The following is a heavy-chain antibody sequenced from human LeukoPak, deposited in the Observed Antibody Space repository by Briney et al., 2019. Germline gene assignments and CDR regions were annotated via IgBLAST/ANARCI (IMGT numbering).Heavy chain of an antibody. J-gene: IGHJ3*02. CDR2: IYHSGST. D-gene: IGHD4-17*01. V-gene: IGHV4-4*02. Sequence: PSETLSLACAVSGGSISSSKWWSWVRQPPGKGLEWIGEIYHSGSTNYNPSLKSRVTISVDKSKNQYSLKLSSVTAADTAVYYCARSDGDYVTRSFDIWGQGAMVSVSS. CDR3: ARSDGDYVTRSFDI. CDR1: GGSISSSKW.